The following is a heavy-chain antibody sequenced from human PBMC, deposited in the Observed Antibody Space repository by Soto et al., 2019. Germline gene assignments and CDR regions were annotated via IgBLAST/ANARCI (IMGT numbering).Heavy chain of an antibody. J-gene: IGHJ6*02. CDR1: GFTFGSYG. CDR3: ARDAYYYGMDV. Sequence: GWSLRLSCAASGFTFGSYGMHWVRQAPGKGLEWVAVIWYDGSNKYYADSVKGRFTISRDNSKNTLYLQMNSLRAEDTAVYYCARDAYYYGMDVWGQGTTVTVSS. CDR2: IWYDGSNK. V-gene: IGHV3-33*01.